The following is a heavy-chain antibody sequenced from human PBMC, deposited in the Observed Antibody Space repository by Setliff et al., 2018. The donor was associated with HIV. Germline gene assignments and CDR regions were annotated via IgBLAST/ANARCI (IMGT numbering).Heavy chain of an antibody. J-gene: IGHJ3*02. V-gene: IGHV4-31*03. CDR1: GVSISSTSYF. CDR2: IYYTGST. Sequence: SETLSLTCTVSGVSISSTSYFWGWIRQHPGKGLEWIGYIYYTGSTYYNPSLKSRVTISIDTSKNQFSLNLSSVTAADSAVYYCAKSSRLTSLRNAFDIWGQGAVVTVSS. CDR3: AKSSRLTSLRNAFDI.